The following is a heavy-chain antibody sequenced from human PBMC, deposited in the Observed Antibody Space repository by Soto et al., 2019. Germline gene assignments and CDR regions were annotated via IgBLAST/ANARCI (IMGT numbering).Heavy chain of an antibody. V-gene: IGHV3-15*07. J-gene: IGHJ6*02. CDR2: IKRKIDGEAT. D-gene: IGHD2-15*01. CDR3: TTGSVEGV. CDR1: GFSFSNAW. Sequence: EMQLVESGGDLVKPGGSLRLSCAASGFSFSNAWMNWVRQAPGKGLEWVGRIKRKIDGEATDYAGPVKGRFTVFRDDSKSALYLQMNSLKGDDTAVYYCTTGSVEGVWGQGTTVTVS.